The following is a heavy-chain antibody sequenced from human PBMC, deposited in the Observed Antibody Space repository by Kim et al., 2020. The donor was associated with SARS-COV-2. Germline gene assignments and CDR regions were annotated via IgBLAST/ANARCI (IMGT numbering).Heavy chain of an antibody. CDR3: ARKASLGELLYAFDI. Sequence: ASVKVSCKASGYTFTSYGISWVRQAPGQGLEWMGWISAYNGNTNYAQKLQGRVTMTTDTSTSTAYMELRSLRSDDTAVYYCARKASLGELLYAFDIWGQGTMVTVSS. CDR2: ISAYNGNT. J-gene: IGHJ3*02. V-gene: IGHV1-18*04. D-gene: IGHD3-10*01. CDR1: GYTFTSYG.